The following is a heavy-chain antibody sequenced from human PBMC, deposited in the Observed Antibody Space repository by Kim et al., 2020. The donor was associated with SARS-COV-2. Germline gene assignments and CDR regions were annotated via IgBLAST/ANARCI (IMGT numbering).Heavy chain of an antibody. Sequence: GVSLRLSCAASGFTFSSYAMSWVRQAPGKGLEWVSDISASGGSTYYADSVKGRFTISRDNSKNTLYLQMSSLRAEDTAVYYCAKSLDDYGDFFDYWGQGTLVTVSS. V-gene: IGHV3-23*01. J-gene: IGHJ4*02. CDR1: GFTFSSYA. D-gene: IGHD4-17*01. CDR2: ISASGGST. CDR3: AKSLDDYGDFFDY.